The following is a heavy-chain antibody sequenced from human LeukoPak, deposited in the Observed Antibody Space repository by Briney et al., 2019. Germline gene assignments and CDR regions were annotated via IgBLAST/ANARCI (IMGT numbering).Heavy chain of an antibody. J-gene: IGHJ5*02. CDR3: STSIRAVAGDKNDL. CDR1: GFTVSTGY. V-gene: IGHV3-15*01. CDR2: VKSKTDGGTT. Sequence: GGSLRLSCAASGFTVSTGYKYWVRQAPGKGLEWVGRVKSKTDGGTTEYAAPVKGRFTISRDDSKNSLYLQMDSLKTEDTAVYYCSTSIRAVAGDKNDLGGQGTLVTVSS. D-gene: IGHD6-13*01.